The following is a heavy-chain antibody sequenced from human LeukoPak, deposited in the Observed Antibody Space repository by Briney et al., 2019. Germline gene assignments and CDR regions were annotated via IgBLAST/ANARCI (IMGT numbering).Heavy chain of an antibody. Sequence: TGGSLRLSCVVSGFSFSNYWMTWVRQAPGKGLEWVANIKEDGSEKYYVDSVKGRFTISRDNAKNSLYLQMNSLRAEDTAVYYCASYGIAVAAPDYWGQGTLVTVSS. CDR3: ASYGIAVAAPDY. V-gene: IGHV3-7*05. CDR2: IKEDGSEK. D-gene: IGHD6-19*01. CDR1: GFSFSNYW. J-gene: IGHJ4*02.